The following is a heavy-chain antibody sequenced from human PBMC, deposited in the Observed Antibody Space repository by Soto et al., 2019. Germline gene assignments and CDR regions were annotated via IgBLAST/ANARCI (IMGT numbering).Heavy chain of an antibody. J-gene: IGHJ6*02. CDR1: GGSISSGGYY. Sequence: QVQLQESGPGLVKPSQTLSLTCTVSGGSISSGGYYWSWIRQHPGKGLEWIGYIYYSGSTYYNPCRKGRVTISVDTSTNRLSLKLSSVTAADTAVYCCARAYGSGYMDVWGQGTTVTVSS. CDR3: ARAYGSGYMDV. D-gene: IGHD3-10*01. V-gene: IGHV4-31*03. CDR2: IYYSGST.